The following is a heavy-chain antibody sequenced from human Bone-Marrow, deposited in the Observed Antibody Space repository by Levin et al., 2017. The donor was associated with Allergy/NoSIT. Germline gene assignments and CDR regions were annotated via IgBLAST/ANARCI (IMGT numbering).Heavy chain of an antibody. CDR1: GYSFPYSG. CDR2: ISVYNGDR. J-gene: IGHJ6*02. CDR3: ARAREYCTSTSCSNQVYYYGMAV. V-gene: IGHV1-18*01. Sequence: GESLKISCKAFGYSFPYSGISWVRQAPGHGLEWMGWISVYNGDRNYAQKVQGRLTLTTDISTTTAYMELRSLRSDDTAFYYCARAREYCTSTSCSNQVYYYGMAVWGQGTSVTVSS. D-gene: IGHD2-2*01.